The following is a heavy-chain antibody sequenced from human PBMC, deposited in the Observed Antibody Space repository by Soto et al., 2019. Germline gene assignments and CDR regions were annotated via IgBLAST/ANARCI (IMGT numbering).Heavy chain of an antibody. CDR2: INPYSGGA. Sequence: ASVKVSCKASGYTFTDYFIHWVRQAPGQGLEWIGWINPYSGGADLSQKFQGRVTMTRDTSISTAYTEVSSLRSDDTAVFYCARLMHYSHSGGSSHSGFDMWGQGTLVTV. D-gene: IGHD2-21*01. J-gene: IGHJ3*02. V-gene: IGHV1-2*02. CDR1: GYTFTDYF. CDR3: ARLMHYSHSGGSSHSGFDM.